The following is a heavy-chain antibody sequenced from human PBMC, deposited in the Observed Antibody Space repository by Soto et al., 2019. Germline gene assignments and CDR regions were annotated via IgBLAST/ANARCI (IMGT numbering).Heavy chain of an antibody. CDR1: GYTLNEVA. CDR2: FDPDEAET. D-gene: IGHD4-17*01. V-gene: IGHV1-24*01. Sequence: QVQLVQSGAEVKKPGASVKVSCKVSGYTLNEVAMHWVRQAPGKGLEWLGGFDPDEAETIYAQHFQGRVTMTEDTSTDTVYMEWSSLRSEDTALYFCTTYQCDYNFDNWGQGTLVTVSS. J-gene: IGHJ4*02. CDR3: TTYQCDYNFDN.